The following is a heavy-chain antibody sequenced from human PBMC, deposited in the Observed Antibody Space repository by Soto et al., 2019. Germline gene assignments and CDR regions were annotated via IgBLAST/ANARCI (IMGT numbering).Heavy chain of an antibody. CDR2: IYYSGST. Sequence: SETLSLTCTVSGGSISSYYWSWIRQPPGKGLEWIGYIYYSGSTNYNPSLKSRVTISVDTSKNQFSRKLSSVTAADTAVYYCARLLGQDCSGGSCYWNAFDIWGQGTMVTVSS. D-gene: IGHD2-15*01. J-gene: IGHJ3*02. V-gene: IGHV4-59*08. CDR3: ARLLGQDCSGGSCYWNAFDI. CDR1: GGSISSYY.